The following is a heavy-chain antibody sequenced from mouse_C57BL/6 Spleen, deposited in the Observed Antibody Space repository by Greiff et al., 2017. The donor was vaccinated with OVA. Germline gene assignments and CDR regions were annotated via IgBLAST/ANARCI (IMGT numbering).Heavy chain of an antibody. V-gene: IGHV1-50*01. CDR1: GYTFTSYW. D-gene: IGHD1-1*01. Sequence: VQLQQSGAELVKPGASVKLSCKASGYTFTSYWMQWVKQRPGQGLEWIGEIDPSDSYTNYNQKFKGKATLTVDTSSSTAYMQLSSLTSEDSAVYYCARPYYYGSSYYAMDYWGQGTSVTVSS. CDR3: ARPYYYGSSYYAMDY. J-gene: IGHJ4*01. CDR2: IDPSDSYT.